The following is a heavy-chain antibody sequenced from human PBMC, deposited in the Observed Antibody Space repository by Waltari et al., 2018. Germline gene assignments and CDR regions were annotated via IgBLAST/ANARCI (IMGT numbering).Heavy chain of an antibody. CDR1: GYPFMDYF. V-gene: IGHV1-69-2*01. CDR2: IDPEDGET. CDR3: APLPGGSGQTFDY. Sequence: EVELVQSGAEGKQPGATVKISCKASGYPFMDYFMHWVQQAPGKWLEWMGGIDPEDGETVYSEKFQGRVTITADTSTDTAYMELSSLTSGDTAVYYCAPLPGGSGQTFDYWGQGTLVTVS. J-gene: IGHJ4*02. D-gene: IGHD3-10*01.